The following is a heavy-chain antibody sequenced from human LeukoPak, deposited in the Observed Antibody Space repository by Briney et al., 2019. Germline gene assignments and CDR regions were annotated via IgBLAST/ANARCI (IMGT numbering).Heavy chain of an antibody. J-gene: IGHJ4*02. CDR1: GYSISSGYY. V-gene: IGHV4-38-2*02. D-gene: IGHD3-10*01. CDR3: ARDLQLLWFGELDVY. Sequence: SETLSLTCTVSGYSISSGYYWGWIRQPPGKGLEWIGSIYHSGSTYYNPSLKSRVTTSVDTSKNQFSLKLSSVTAADTAVYYCARDLQLLWFGELDVYWGQGTLVTVSS. CDR2: IYHSGST.